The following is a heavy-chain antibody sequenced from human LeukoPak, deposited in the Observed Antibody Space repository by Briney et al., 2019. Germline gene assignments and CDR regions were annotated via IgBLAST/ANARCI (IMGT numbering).Heavy chain of an antibody. CDR3: ARISSSNWYNERGAFDV. Sequence: SETLSLTCTVSGGSISSSSYYWGWIRQPPGKGLEWIGSIYYSGSTNYNPSLKSRVTISVDTSKNQFSLKLRSVTAADTAVYYCARISSSNWYNERGAFDVWGQGTMVTVSS. V-gene: IGHV4-39*07. CDR1: GGSISSSSYY. CDR2: IYYSGST. D-gene: IGHD6-13*01. J-gene: IGHJ3*01.